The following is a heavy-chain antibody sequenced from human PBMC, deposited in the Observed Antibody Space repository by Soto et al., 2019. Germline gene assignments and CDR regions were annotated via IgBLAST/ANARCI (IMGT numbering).Heavy chain of an antibody. V-gene: IGHV3-74*01. CDR1: GFTFSGDW. Sequence: EVQLVESGGGLVQPGGSLRLSCVASGFTFSGDWMHWVRQAAGKGLVWVSRINMDGTSTNYADSVKGRFTISRDNAKNTPYLQMNSLRVDDTAVYYCARGPRGLYHHDYWGQGALVTVS. CDR3: ARGPRGLYHHDY. D-gene: IGHD2-8*02. CDR2: INMDGTST. J-gene: IGHJ4*02.